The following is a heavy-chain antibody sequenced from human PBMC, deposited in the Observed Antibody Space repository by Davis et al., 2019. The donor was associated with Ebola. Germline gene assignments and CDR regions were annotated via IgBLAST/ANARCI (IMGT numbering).Heavy chain of an antibody. CDR3: ARWFGELSFDP. V-gene: IGHV1-46*03. D-gene: IGHD3-10*01. Sequence: AASVKVSCKASGYTFTNYYMHWVLRAPGQGPEWMGIIHPNGGGTSYAKKFQGRVTMTRDTSTSTVYMELTSLRSEDTAVYYCARWFGELSFDPLGQGTLVTVSS. J-gene: IGHJ5*02. CDR2: IHPNGGGT. CDR1: GYTFTNYY.